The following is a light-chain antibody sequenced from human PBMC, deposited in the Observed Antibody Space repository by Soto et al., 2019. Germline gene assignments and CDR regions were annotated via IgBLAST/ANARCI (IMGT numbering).Light chain of an antibody. V-gene: IGKV3-20*01. CDR2: GAS. CDR1: QSVGSSF. Sequence: EIVLTQSPGTLYLSPGERATLSCRASQSVGSSFLAWYQQRPGQGPSLLIYGASSRATGIPDRFSGSGSGTDFTLSISRLEPEDFAVYYCQQYGSSPRTFGQGTKVEIK. CDR3: QQYGSSPRT. J-gene: IGKJ1*01.